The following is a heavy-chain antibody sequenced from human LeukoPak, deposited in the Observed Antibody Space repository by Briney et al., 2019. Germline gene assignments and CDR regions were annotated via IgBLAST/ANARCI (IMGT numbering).Heavy chain of an antibody. V-gene: IGHV4-4*07. Sequence: SGTLSLACTVSGGSISSYYWSWIRQAAGKGLEWIGRIYPSGSTNYNPSLSSRVTMSVDTSKNQFSLNLSSVTAADTAVYYCARLRTPFWYFDLWGRGTLVSVSA. CDR3: ARLRTPFWYFDL. CDR2: IYPSGST. CDR1: GGSISSYY. D-gene: IGHD2-15*01. J-gene: IGHJ2*01.